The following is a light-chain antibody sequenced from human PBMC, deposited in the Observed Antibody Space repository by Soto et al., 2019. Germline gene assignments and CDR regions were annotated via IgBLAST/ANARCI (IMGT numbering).Light chain of an antibody. CDR3: SSYAGGNNV. Sequence: QSALTQPPSASGSPGQSVTISCTGTSSDVGGYNFVSWYQQYPGKVPKLMVYAVNKLPSGVPARFAGSKSGHTASLTVSGLKAEEEAAHYCSSYAGGNNVFGTGNTLNV. V-gene: IGLV2-8*01. CDR2: AVN. J-gene: IGLJ1*01. CDR1: SSDVGGYNF.